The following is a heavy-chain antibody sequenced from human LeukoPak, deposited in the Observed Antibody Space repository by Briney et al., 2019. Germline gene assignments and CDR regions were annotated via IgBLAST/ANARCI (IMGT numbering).Heavy chain of an antibody. Sequence: ASVKVSCTASGYTFTGYYMHWVRQAPGQGLEWMGWINPNSGGTNYAQKFQGWVTMTRDTSISTAYMELRSLRSDDTAVYYCAREGIPGYYDFWSGYSGNNWFDPWGQGTLVTVSS. J-gene: IGHJ5*02. D-gene: IGHD3-3*01. CDR1: GYTFTGYY. V-gene: IGHV1-2*04. CDR3: AREGIPGYYDFWSGYSGNNWFDP. CDR2: INPNSGGT.